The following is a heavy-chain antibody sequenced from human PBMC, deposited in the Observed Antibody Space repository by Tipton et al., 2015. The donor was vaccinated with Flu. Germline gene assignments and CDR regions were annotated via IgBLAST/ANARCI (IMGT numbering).Heavy chain of an antibody. CDR1: GFTFANYW. CDR2: IKEDGSKI. V-gene: IGHV3-7*01. J-gene: IGHJ6*03. CDR3: VRAMDV. Sequence: SLRLSCAASGFTFANYWMNWVRQAPGKGLEWVANIKEDGSKIYYVGSVKGRFTISRGNAKGSLYLQMNSLRADDTAVYYCVRAMDVWGKGTTVTGSS.